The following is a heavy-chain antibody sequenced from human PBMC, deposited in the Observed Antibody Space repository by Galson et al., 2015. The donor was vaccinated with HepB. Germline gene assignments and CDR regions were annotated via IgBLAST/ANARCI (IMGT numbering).Heavy chain of an antibody. J-gene: IGHJ3*02. Sequence: SLRLSCAASGFTFSFYCMSWVRQAPGKGLEWVASIKQDGSEKYYGDSVKGRFTISRDNAKNSLYLQMNSLRVEDTAVYYCARDVAITILGSFDIWGQGTMVTVSS. D-gene: IGHD3-10*01. CDR3: ARDVAITILGSFDI. CDR1: GFTFSFYC. V-gene: IGHV3-7*01. CDR2: IKQDGSEK.